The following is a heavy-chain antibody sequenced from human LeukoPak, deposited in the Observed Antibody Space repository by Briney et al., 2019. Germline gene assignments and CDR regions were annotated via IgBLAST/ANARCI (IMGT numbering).Heavy chain of an antibody. Sequence: GGSLRLSCAASGFTFSSYGMEWVRQAPGKGLEWVALIWYDGSSKYYADSVKGRFTISRDNSKNTLYLQMNSLRAEDTAVYYCARESGVRGVIDYWGQGTLVTVSS. CDR3: ARESGVRGVIDY. CDR1: GFTFSSYG. CDR2: IWYDGSSK. V-gene: IGHV3-33*01. J-gene: IGHJ4*02. D-gene: IGHD3-10*01.